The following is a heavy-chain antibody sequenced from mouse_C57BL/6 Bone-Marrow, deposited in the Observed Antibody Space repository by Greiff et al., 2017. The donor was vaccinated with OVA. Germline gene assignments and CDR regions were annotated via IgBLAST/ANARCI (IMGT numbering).Heavy chain of an antibody. CDR2: FHPYNDDT. Sequence: VQLQESGAELVKPGASVKMSCKASGYTFTTYPIEWMKQNPGKSLEWIGNFHPYNDDTKYNDKFKGKATLTVEKSSSTVYLELSRLTSDDSSFYYCARPGDYDGDWFAYWGQGTLVTVSA. CDR3: ARPGDYDGDWFAY. D-gene: IGHD2-4*01. J-gene: IGHJ3*01. V-gene: IGHV1-47*01. CDR1: GYTFTTYP.